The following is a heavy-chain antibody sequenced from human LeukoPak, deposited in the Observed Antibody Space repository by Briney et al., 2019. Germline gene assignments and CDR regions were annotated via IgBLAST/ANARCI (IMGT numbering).Heavy chain of an antibody. CDR1: GFTFSDYW. CDR2: IKYDGSDD. V-gene: IGHV3-7*01. CDR3: ARIGGSGTYWDS. D-gene: IGHD3-10*01. J-gene: IGHJ4*02. Sequence: QTGGSLRLSCAASGFTFSDYWMSWVRQAPGKGLEWVANIKYDGSDDHYVDSVRGRFTISRDKAKNSLFLQMNSLRAEDTAVYYCARIGGSGTYWDSWGQGTLVTVSP.